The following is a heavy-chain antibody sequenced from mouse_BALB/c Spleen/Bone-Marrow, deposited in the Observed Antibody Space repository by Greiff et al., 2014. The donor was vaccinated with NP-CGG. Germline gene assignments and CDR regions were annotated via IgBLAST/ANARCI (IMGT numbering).Heavy chain of an antibody. D-gene: IGHD2-4*01. CDR3: ARANYYDCGDGGPFAY. V-gene: IGHV1-54*01. CDR2: INPGSDSS. J-gene: IGHJ3*01. CDR1: AYAFTNYL. Sequence: QVQLQQSGAELVRPGTSVKVSCKASAYAFTNYLIEWIKKRPGQGLEWIGAINPGSDSSTYNEKFRGKATLTADNSSSTAYMQLSGLTSDRSAVYFGARANYYDCGDGGPFAYWGQGTLVTVSA.